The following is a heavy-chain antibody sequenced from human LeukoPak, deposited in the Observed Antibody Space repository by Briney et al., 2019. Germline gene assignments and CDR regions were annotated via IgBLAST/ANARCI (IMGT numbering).Heavy chain of an antibody. CDR3: ARGGIAAAGTGGPPYYYYYYMDV. J-gene: IGHJ6*03. CDR2: IIPIFGTA. Sequence: GASVKVSCKASGGTFSSYAISWVRQAPGQGLEWMGGIIPIFGTANYAQKFQGRVTITADESTSTAYMELSSLRSEDTAVYYCARGGIAAAGTGGPPYYYYYYMDVWDKGTTVTISS. D-gene: IGHD6-13*01. V-gene: IGHV1-69*13. CDR1: GGTFSSYA.